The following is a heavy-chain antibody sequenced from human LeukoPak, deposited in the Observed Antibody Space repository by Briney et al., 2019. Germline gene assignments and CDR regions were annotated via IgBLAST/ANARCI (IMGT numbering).Heavy chain of an antibody. CDR3: ARTTTSGWE. J-gene: IGHJ4*02. V-gene: IGHV3-21*01. Sequence: GGSLRLSCAASGFTFSSNSMNWVRQAPGKGLEWVSSISSSSRYAYYADSVKGRFTISRDNAKNSLYLQMNSLRAEDTAVYYCARTTTSGWEWGQGTLVAVSS. CDR1: GFTFSSNS. D-gene: IGHD6-19*01. CDR2: ISSSSRYA.